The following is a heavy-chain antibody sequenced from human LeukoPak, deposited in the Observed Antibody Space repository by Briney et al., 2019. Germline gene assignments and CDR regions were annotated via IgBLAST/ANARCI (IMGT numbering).Heavy chain of an antibody. J-gene: IGHJ4*02. Sequence: SGPTLVNPTQTLTLTCTFSGFSLSTSGVGVVWIRQPPGKALEWLALIYWDDDKRYSPSLKSRLTITKDTSKNQVVLTMTNMDPVDTATYYCAHQQKTMVRGVIQKSSIFDYWGQGTLVTVSS. CDR1: GFSLSTSGVG. D-gene: IGHD3-10*01. CDR3: AHQQKTMVRGVIQKSSIFDY. CDR2: IYWDDDK. V-gene: IGHV2-5*02.